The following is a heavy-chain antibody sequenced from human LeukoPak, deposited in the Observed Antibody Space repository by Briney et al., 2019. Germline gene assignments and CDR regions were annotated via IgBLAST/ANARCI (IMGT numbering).Heavy chain of an antibody. CDR2: IYYSGST. D-gene: IGHD4-17*01. CDR1: GGSISSYY. V-gene: IGHV4-59*01. CDR3: ARDNGGGDYVYFDY. J-gene: IGHJ4*02. Sequence: SETLSLTCTVSGGSISSYYWSWIRQPPGKGLEWIGYIYYSGSTNYNPSLKSRVTITVDTSKNQFSLKLSSVTAADTAVYYCARDNGGGDYVYFDYWGQGTLVTVSS.